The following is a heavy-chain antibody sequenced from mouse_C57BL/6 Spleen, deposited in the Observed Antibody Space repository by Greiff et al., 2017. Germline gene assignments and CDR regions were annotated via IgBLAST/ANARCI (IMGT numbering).Heavy chain of an antibody. D-gene: IGHD1-1*01. CDR2: ISSGGSYT. V-gene: IGHV5-6*01. J-gene: IGHJ3*01. CDR3: ARHSDGSGYGFAY. CDR1: GFTFSSYG. Sequence: EVQLVDSGGDLVKPGGSLKLSCAASGFTFSSYGMSWVRQTPDQRLEWVATISSGGSYTYYPDSVKGRFTISRDNAKNTLYLQMSSLESEDTSMYYCARHSDGSGYGFAYWGQGTLVTVSA.